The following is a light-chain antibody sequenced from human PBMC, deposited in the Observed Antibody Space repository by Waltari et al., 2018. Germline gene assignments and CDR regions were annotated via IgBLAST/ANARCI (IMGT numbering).Light chain of an antibody. CDR3: QQYYTTPFT. V-gene: IGKV4-1*01. Sequence: DIVMTQSPDSLALSVGERASINCKSSQSVLYWSNNKNYLAWYQQKPGQPPKLLIYWASTRDSGVPDLFSGSGSGSDFTLTISSLQAEDVAVYYCQQYYTTPFTFGPGTKVAIK. J-gene: IGKJ3*01. CDR1: QSVLYWSNNKNY. CDR2: WAS.